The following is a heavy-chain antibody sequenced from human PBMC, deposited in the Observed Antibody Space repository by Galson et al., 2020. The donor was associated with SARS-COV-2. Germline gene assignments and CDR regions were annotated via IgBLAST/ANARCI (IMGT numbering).Heavy chain of an antibody. CDR2: IYHSGST. V-gene: IGHV4-38-2*02. Sequence: SQTLSLTCTVSGYSISSGYYWGWIRQPPGKGLEWIGSIYHSGSTYYNPSLKSRVTISVDTSKNQFSLKLSSVTAADTAVYYCARAVGPVYYDFWSGWAPSNYYYYYMDVWGKGTTVTVSS. J-gene: IGHJ6*03. D-gene: IGHD3-3*01. CDR1: GYSISSGYY. CDR3: ARAVGPVYYDFWSGWAPSNYYYYYMDV.